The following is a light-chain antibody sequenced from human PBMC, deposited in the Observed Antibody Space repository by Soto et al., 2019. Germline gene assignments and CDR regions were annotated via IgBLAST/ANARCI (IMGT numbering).Light chain of an antibody. CDR2: DVT. Sequence: QSVLTQPASVSGSPGQSITISCAGTSSDVGGYNYVSWYQQLPGKAPQLVIYDVTHRPSGVSDRFSGSRSGNTASLTISGLQAEDEADYYCTSFTSGSTPYVLGTGTQLTVL. CDR1: SSDVGGYNY. CDR3: TSFTSGSTPYV. J-gene: IGLJ1*01. V-gene: IGLV2-14*03.